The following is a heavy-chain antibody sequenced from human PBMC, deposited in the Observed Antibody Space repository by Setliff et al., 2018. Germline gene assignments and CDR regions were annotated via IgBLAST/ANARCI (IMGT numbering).Heavy chain of an antibody. D-gene: IGHD3-22*01. CDR1: GYTLTELS. J-gene: IGHJ6*03. CDR2: FNPEDGET. CDR3: ATGTTDRGIVAYYYYYMDV. V-gene: IGHV1-24*01. Sequence: ASVKVSCKVSGYTLTELSMHWVRQAPGKGLEWMGGFNPEDGETIYAQKFQGRVTMTEDTSTDTAYMELSSLRSEDTAVYYCATGTTDRGIVAYYYYYMDVWGKGTTVTVSS.